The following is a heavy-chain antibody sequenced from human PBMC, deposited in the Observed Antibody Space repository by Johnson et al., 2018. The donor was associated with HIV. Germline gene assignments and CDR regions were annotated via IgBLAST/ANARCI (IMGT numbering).Heavy chain of an antibody. V-gene: IGHV3-30*04. CDR3: ARDRARWSSGWYNDAFDI. CDR1: GFTFRNYA. J-gene: IGHJ3*02. Sequence: QVQLVESGGGVVQPGTSLRLSCAASGFTFRNYAMHWVRQAPGKGLEWVAVISYDGSNKYYADSVKGRFTISRDNSKNTLYLQMNSLRAEDTALYYCARDRARWSSGWYNDAFDIWGQGTMVTVSS. D-gene: IGHD6-19*01. CDR2: ISYDGSNK.